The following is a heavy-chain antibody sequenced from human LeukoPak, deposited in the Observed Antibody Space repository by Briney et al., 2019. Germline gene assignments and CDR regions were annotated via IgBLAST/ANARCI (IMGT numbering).Heavy chain of an antibody. CDR2: INHSGST. D-gene: IGHD5-18*01. J-gene: IGHJ4*02. V-gene: IGHV4-34*01. Sequence: SETLSLSCAVYGGSFSGYYWSWIRQPPGKGLEWIGEINHSGSTNYNPSLKSRVTISVETSKNQFSLKLSSVTAADTAVYYCAVGDSYVLPYFENSGEGKLVTASS. CDR1: GGSFSGYY. CDR3: AVGDSYVLPYFEN.